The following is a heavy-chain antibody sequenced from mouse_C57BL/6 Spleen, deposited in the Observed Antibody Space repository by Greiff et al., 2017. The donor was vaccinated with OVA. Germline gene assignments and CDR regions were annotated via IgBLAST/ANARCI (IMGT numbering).Heavy chain of an antibody. CDR3: ARDPYYYGSSWDAMDY. CDR1: GYSITSGYY. Sequence: DVKLVESGPGLVKPSQSLSLTCSVTGYSITSGYYWNWIRQFPGNKLEWMGYISYDGSNNYNPSLKNRISITRDTSKNQFFLKLNSVTTEDTATYYCARDPYYYGSSWDAMDYWGQGTSVTVSS. J-gene: IGHJ4*01. V-gene: IGHV3-6*01. CDR2: ISYDGSN. D-gene: IGHD1-1*01.